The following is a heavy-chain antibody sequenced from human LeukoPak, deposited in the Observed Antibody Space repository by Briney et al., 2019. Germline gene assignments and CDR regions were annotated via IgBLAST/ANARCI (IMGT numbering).Heavy chain of an antibody. Sequence: SETLSLTCTISGGSISSISYYWGWIRQPPGKGLEWIGSIYYTGSTYYNPSLKSRVTISVDTSKNQFSLKLSSVTAADTAVYYCARSTYYDFWSGYTPLYYFDYWGQGTLVTVSS. CDR1: GGSISSISYY. D-gene: IGHD3-3*01. V-gene: IGHV4-39*07. CDR3: ARSTYYDFWSGYTPLYYFDY. CDR2: IYYTGST. J-gene: IGHJ4*02.